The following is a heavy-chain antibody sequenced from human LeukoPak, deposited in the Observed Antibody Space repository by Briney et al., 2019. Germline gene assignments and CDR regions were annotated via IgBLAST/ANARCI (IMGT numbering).Heavy chain of an antibody. Sequence: SETLSLTCAVYGGSFSGYYWSWIRQPPGKGLEWIGEINHSGSTNYNASLKSRVTISVDTSKNQFSLKLNSVTAADTAIYYCTRGSRYCSSGSCYGWFDPWGQGTLVTVSS. J-gene: IGHJ5*02. V-gene: IGHV4-34*01. CDR2: INHSGST. CDR3: TRGSRYCSSGSCYGWFDP. D-gene: IGHD2-15*01. CDR1: GGSFSGYY.